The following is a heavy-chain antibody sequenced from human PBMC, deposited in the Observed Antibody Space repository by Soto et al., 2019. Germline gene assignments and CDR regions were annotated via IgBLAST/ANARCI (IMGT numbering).Heavy chain of an antibody. CDR2: MNPNSGNT. J-gene: IGHJ2*01. CDR1: GYTFTSYD. Sequence: QVQLVQSGAEVKKPGASVKVSCKASGYTFTSYDINWVRQATGQGLEWMGWMNPNSGNTGYAQKFQGRVTMTRNTSISTAYMELSSLRSEDTAVYYCARILDFRFHWYFDLWGRGTLVTVSS. D-gene: IGHD2-21*01. CDR3: ARILDFRFHWYFDL. V-gene: IGHV1-8*01.